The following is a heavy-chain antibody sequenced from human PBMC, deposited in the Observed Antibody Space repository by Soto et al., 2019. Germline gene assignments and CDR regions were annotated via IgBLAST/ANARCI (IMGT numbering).Heavy chain of an antibody. Sequence: GGSLRLSCAASGFNFSSYTMNWVRQAPGKGLEWVSSISSGNRYIYYADSVRGRLIISRDDATNSLYLQMTSLRAEETAVYYCARDRCRSASCYQTYAFDLWGQGTMVTVSS. V-gene: IGHV3-21*01. J-gene: IGHJ3*01. CDR1: GFNFSSYT. CDR2: ISSGNRYI. CDR3: ARDRCRSASCYQTYAFDL. D-gene: IGHD2-15*01.